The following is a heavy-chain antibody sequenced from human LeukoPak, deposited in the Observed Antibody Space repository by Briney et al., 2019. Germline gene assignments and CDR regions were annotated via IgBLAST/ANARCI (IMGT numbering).Heavy chain of an antibody. V-gene: IGHV3-66*01. J-gene: IGHJ5*02. D-gene: IGHD4-17*01. CDR1: GFTVSSTY. CDR2: IFGGGGT. Sequence: GGSLRLSCAASGFTVSSTYMNWVRQAPGKGLEWVSVIFGGGGTYYADSVKGRFIISRDNSKSTLHLQMNSLRAGDTAVYFCAREFVYGDPFDPWGQGTLVTVSS. CDR3: AREFVYGDPFDP.